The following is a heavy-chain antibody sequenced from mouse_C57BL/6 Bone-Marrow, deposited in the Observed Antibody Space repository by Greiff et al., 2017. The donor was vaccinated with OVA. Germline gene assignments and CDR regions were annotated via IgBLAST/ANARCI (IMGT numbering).Heavy chain of an antibody. CDR2: INPSTGGT. CDR1: GYSFTGYY. V-gene: IGHV1-42*01. Sequence: EVQLQQSGPELVKPGASVKISCKASGYSFTGYYMNWVKQSPEKSLEWIGEINPSTGGTTYNQKFKAKATLTVDKSSSTAYMQLKSLTSEDSAVYYCARLGYGAWFAYWGQGTLVTVSA. J-gene: IGHJ3*01. CDR3: ARLGYGAWFAY. D-gene: IGHD2-2*01.